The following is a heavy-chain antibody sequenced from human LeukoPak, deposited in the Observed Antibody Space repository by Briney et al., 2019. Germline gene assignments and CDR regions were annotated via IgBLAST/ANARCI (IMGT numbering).Heavy chain of an antibody. J-gene: IGHJ4*02. D-gene: IGHD3-22*01. CDR2: ISYDGSNK. CDR1: GFTFSSYA. V-gene: IGHV3-30-3*01. CDR3: ASDYYDSSGYSEPYDY. Sequence: GRSLRLSCAASGFTFSSYAMHWVRQAPGKGLEWVAVISYDGSNKYYADSVEGRFTISRDNSKNTLYLQMNSLRAEDTAVYYCASDYYDSSGYSEPYDYWGQGTLVTVSS.